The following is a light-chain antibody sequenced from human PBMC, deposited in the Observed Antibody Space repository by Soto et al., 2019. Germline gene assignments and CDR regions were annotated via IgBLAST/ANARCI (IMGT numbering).Light chain of an antibody. CDR1: SNDVGRYSY. Sequence: QSALAQPASVSGSPGQSITISCTGSSNDVGRYSYVSWYQQHPGKIPKLIIYEVSLRPSGISDRFSAAKSGNTASLTISDLQAEDEADYYCASYTSDTSRLFGTGTNVTVL. V-gene: IGLV2-14*01. CDR2: EVS. CDR3: ASYTSDTSRL. J-gene: IGLJ1*01.